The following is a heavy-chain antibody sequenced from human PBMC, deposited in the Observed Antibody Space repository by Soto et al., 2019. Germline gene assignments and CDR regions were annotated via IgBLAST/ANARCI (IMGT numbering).Heavy chain of an antibody. CDR1: GGSISSGSYY. D-gene: IGHD5-12*01. Sequence: SETLSLTCTVSGGSISSGSYYWGWVRQHPGKGPEWIGNIFYNGRTDYNPSLQSRVTISVDTSKNQFSLKLGSVTAADTAIYYCARGAMSADDQSYWFDPWGHGTLVTVSS. J-gene: IGHJ5*02. V-gene: IGHV4-39*01. CDR3: ARGAMSADDQSYWFDP. CDR2: IFYNGRT.